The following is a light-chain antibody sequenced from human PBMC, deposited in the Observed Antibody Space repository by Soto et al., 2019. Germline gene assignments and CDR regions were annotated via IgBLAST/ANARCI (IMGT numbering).Light chain of an antibody. V-gene: IGLV2-14*01. Sequence: QSVLTQPASVSGSLGQSITISCSGTSSDVGAYNYVSWYQQYPGKAPKLMIYHVTDRPSGVSNRFSGSKSGNTASLTISGLQAEYEADYYCCSYKTSNTFVFGTGTEVTVL. CDR2: HVT. CDR3: CSYKTSNTFV. J-gene: IGLJ1*01. CDR1: SSDVGAYNY.